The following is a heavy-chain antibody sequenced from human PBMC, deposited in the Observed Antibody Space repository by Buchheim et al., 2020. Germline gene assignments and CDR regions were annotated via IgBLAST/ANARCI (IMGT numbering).Heavy chain of an antibody. CDR1: GFTFINYG. V-gene: IGHV3-33*01. CDR2: IWYDGSSK. J-gene: IGHJ4*02. D-gene: IGHD3-3*01. Sequence: QVQLVESGGGVVQPGRSLRLSCAASGFTFINYGMHWVRQAPGKGLEWVAVIWYDGSSKYYAYSVKSRFTISRDNSKTTLYLQMNSLSVEDAAVYYCATARRWRGYYIDYWGQGTL. CDR3: ATARRWRGYYIDY.